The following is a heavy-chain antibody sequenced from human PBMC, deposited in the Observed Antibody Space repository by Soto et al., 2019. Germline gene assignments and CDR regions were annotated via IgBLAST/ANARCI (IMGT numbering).Heavy chain of an antibody. CDR2: VSPDSGNS. CDR3: EVTTGY. D-gene: IGHD3-9*01. V-gene: IGHV1-8*01. J-gene: IGHJ4*02. CDR1: GYTFTDYD. Sequence: QVQVVQSRAEVKKPGASVKVSCKTSGYTFTDYDINWVRQATGQGLEWMGWVSPDSGNSGYAQQFQGRVTMTSDTSISTVYMALSSLRSEDTAMYYCEVTTGYWGQGTMVTVSS.